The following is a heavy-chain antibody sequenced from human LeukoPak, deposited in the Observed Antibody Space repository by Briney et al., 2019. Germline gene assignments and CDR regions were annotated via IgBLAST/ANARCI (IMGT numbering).Heavy chain of an antibody. CDR2: ISYDGSDK. J-gene: IGHJ4*02. D-gene: IGHD5-18*01. Sequence: GGSLRLSCAASGFTFSSYAMYWVRQAPGKGLKWVAVISYDGSDKFYADSVKGRFTISRDSSKNTMYLQMNSLRPEDTAVYYCSKRIRSAMAIGYWGQGTLVTVSS. V-gene: IGHV3-30*04. CDR3: SKRIRSAMAIGY. CDR1: GFTFSSYA.